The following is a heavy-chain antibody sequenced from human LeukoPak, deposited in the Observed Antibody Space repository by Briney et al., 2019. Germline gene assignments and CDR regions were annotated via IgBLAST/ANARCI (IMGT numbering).Heavy chain of an antibody. CDR3: TKPQPGAFEV. D-gene: IGHD2-2*01. J-gene: IGHJ3*01. V-gene: IGHV1-2*02. CDR1: GYSFSDYH. CDR2: INTNSGAT. Sequence: ASVKVSCKASGYSFSDYHISWVRQASGQGPEWMGWINTNSGATNYAQNFQGRVTMTRDTSISTAYMKLSSLRSDDTALYYCTKPQPGAFEVWGQGTMVSVSS.